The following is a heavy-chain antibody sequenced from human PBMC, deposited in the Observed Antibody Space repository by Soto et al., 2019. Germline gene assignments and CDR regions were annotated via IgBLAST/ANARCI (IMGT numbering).Heavy chain of an antibody. J-gene: IGHJ6*02. CDR1: GYTFTSYG. CDR3: TRGRRDYGDAPTLYGMDV. CDR2: ISAYNGNT. V-gene: IGHV1-18*01. Sequence: QVQLVQSGAEVKKPGASVKVSCKASGYTFTSYGISWVRQAPGQGLEWMGWISAYNGNTNYAQKLQGRVTMTTDTSTSTAYMELRSLRSDDTAVYYCTRGRRDYGDAPTLYGMDVWGQGTTVTVSS. D-gene: IGHD4-17*01.